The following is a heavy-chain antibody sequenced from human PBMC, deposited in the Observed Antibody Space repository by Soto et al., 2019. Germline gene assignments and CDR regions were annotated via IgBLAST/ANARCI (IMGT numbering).Heavy chain of an antibody. CDR3: TRTFDGSYSFSPDFDF. CDR2: IRRKAKSYAT. D-gene: IGHD3-16*01. J-gene: IGHJ4*02. Sequence: EVQLVESGGGLVQPGGSLKLSCAASGFTFSGSAMQWVRQASGKGLEWVGQIRRKAKSYATEYVASVKGRFTISRDDSKNMAYLQMNSLKTEDTDVYYCTRTFDGSYSFSPDFDFWGQGTPVTFSS. V-gene: IGHV3-73*02. CDR1: GFTFSGSA.